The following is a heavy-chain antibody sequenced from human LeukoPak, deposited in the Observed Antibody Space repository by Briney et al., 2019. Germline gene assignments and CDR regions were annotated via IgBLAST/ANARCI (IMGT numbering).Heavy chain of an antibody. D-gene: IGHD2-21*02. CDR1: GFTFNTYA. Sequence: GRSRRLSCAPSGFTFNTYAMSWVRQAPGKGLEWVSGIGGSGSTTYYAESVKGRFTIARDNSKNTLYLQMNSLRAEDTAAYYGAKAVDDYFFDYWGQGALVTVSS. CDR3: AKAVDDYFFDY. V-gene: IGHV3-23*01. CDR2: IGGSGSTT. J-gene: IGHJ4*02.